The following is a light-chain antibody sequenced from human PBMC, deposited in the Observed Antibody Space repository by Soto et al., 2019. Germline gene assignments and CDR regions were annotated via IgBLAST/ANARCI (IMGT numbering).Light chain of an antibody. CDR1: QSVSSH. CDR3: QQYGGSPIT. Sequence: EIVLTQSPASLSLSPGERATLSCRASQSVSSHLAWFQQRPGQAPRLLIYGASNRATGIPARFGGSGSGTNFTLTISSLEPEDFAVYYCQQYGGSPITFGLGTRLEIK. J-gene: IGKJ5*01. V-gene: IGKV3-11*01. CDR2: GAS.